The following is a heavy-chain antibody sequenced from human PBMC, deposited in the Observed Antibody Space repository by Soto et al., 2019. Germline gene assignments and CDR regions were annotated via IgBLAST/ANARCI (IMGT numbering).Heavy chain of an antibody. D-gene: IGHD4-17*01. Sequence: QVQLVESGRGVVQPGRSLRLSCAASGFTFSSYAMHWVRQAPGKGLEWVAVISYDGSNKYYADSVKGRFTISRDNSKNTLYLQMSSLRAEDTALFYCARGLTTVVTQLDYWGQGTLVTVSS. V-gene: IGHV3-30-3*01. J-gene: IGHJ4*02. CDR3: ARGLTTVVTQLDY. CDR1: GFTFSSYA. CDR2: ISYDGSNK.